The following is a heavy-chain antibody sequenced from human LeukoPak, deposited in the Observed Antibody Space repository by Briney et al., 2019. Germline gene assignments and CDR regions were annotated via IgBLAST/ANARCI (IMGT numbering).Heavy chain of an antibody. CDR1: GFTFSSYS. J-gene: IGHJ4*02. D-gene: IGHD1-14*01. V-gene: IGHV3-21*06. CDR2: ISTTGTYI. Sequence: KSGGSLRLSCAASGFTFSSYSMGWARQAPGKGLEWVSSISTTGTYIHYADSMKGRFTISRDNAKNSLYLQMNSLRAEDTAVYYCLGVTGHSSYWGQGTLVTVSS. CDR3: LGVTGHSSY.